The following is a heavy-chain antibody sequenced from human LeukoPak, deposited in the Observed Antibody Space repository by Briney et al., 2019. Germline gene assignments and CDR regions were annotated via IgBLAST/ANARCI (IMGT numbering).Heavy chain of an antibody. V-gene: IGHV3-23*01. D-gene: IGHD2-15*01. Sequence: LSLTCAASGFTFSSYAMSWVRQAPGKGLEWVSAISGSGGSTYYADSVKGRFTISRDNSKNTLYLQMNSLRAEDTAVYYCAKQSCSGGSCYSISDYWGQGTLVTVSS. J-gene: IGHJ4*02. CDR2: ISGSGGST. CDR1: GFTFSSYA. CDR3: AKQSCSGGSCYSISDY.